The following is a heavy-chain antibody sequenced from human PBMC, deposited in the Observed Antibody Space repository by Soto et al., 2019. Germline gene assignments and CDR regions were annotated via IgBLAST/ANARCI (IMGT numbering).Heavy chain of an antibody. CDR3: ASRPRMEELFSCCGVEL. CDR1: GYTFTTHA. J-gene: IGHJ6*01. D-gene: IGHD1-1*01. V-gene: IGHV1-3*01. CDR2: ISGDTGHT. Sequence: ASVKVSCKASGYTFTTHAIHWVRQAPGQRLEWMGWISGDTGHTKHAQKFQGRVNITTDTSTSTAYMELRSLRSEDTAVYYCASRPRMEELFSCCGVELWGPGST.